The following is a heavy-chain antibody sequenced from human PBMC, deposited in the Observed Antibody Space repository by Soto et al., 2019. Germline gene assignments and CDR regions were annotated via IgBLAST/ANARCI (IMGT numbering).Heavy chain of an antibody. V-gene: IGHV3-64*02. CDR1: GFTFSSYG. Sequence: GSLRLSCAASGFTFSSYGMHWVRQAPGKGLEYVSAITPTGGNTFYADSVKGRFTISRDNSKNMLYLQMGSLRAEDMALYYCARVFHDSGAFFYDYWGQGALVTVSS. J-gene: IGHJ4*02. CDR3: ARVFHDSGAFFYDY. CDR2: ITPTGGNT. D-gene: IGHD3-22*01.